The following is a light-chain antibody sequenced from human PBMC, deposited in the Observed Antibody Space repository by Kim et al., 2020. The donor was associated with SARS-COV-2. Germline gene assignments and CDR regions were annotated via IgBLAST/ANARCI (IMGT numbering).Light chain of an antibody. J-gene: IGLJ2*01. CDR2: GKN. CDR3: NSRDSNNNVL. CDR1: SLRSYY. V-gene: IGLV3-19*01. Sequence: VALGQTVRITCQGDSLRSYYATWYLQKPGQAPILVIYGKNNRPSGIPDRFSGSSSGNTASLTITGTQAGAEADYYCNSRDSNNNVLFGGGTQLTVL.